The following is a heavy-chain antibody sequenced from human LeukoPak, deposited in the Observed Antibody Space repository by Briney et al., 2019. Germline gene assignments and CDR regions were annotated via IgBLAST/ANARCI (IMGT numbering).Heavy chain of an antibody. V-gene: IGHV4-34*01. Sequence: PSETLSLTCAVYGGSFSDYYWSWIRQPPGKGLEWIGEINHSGSTNYNPSLKRRVTISVDTSKNQFALKLSSVTAADTAVYYCARVLRSRIKFTMVRGVSPANYHYYYMDVWGKGTTVTVSS. CDR2: INHSGST. J-gene: IGHJ6*03. CDR3: ARVLRSRIKFTMVRGVSPANYHYYYMDV. CDR1: GGSFSDYY. D-gene: IGHD3-10*01.